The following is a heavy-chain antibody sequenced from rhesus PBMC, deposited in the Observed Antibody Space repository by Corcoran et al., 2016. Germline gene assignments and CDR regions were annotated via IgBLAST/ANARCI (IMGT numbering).Heavy chain of an antibody. V-gene: IGHV1-180*01. CDR3: TRGLLMGFDY. D-gene: IGHD2-39*01. Sequence: QVQLVQSGAEIKQPGASVKLSCKASGYTFTSLYMHWVRQAPGKGLEWIGQISPSNGNTAYPQSFQGRVTITTDPPTSTGYMELSSLRSEDTAVYYCTRGLLMGFDYWGQGVLVTVSS. CDR2: ISPSNGNT. J-gene: IGHJ4*01. CDR1: GYTFTSLY.